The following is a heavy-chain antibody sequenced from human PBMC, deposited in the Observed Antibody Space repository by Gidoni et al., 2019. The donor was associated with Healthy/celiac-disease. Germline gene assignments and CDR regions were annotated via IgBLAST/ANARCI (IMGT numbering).Heavy chain of an antibody. CDR2: ISGSGGST. J-gene: IGHJ4*02. V-gene: IGHV3-23*01. D-gene: IGHD3-22*01. CDR1: GFPFSSDA. Sequence: EVQLLESGGGLVQPGGSLRLSCAASGFPFSSDAMSWVRPAPGKGLEWVSAISGSGGSTYYADSVKGRFTISRDNSKNTLYLQMNSLRAEDTAVYYCAKISAYYDSSGYLGFDYWGQGTLVTVSS. CDR3: AKISAYYDSSGYLGFDY.